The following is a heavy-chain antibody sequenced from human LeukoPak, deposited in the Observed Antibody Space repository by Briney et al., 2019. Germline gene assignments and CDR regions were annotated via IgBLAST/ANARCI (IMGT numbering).Heavy chain of an antibody. CDR2: IKQDGSGK. Sequence: GGSLRLSCAASGFTFSRYWMSWVRQAPGKGLEWVANIKQDGSGKYYVDSVKGRFTISRDNAKNSLYLQMNSLRAEDTAVYYCARDGWSPDYWGQGTLVTVSS. CDR1: GFTFSRYW. CDR3: ARDGWSPDY. V-gene: IGHV3-7*01. J-gene: IGHJ4*02.